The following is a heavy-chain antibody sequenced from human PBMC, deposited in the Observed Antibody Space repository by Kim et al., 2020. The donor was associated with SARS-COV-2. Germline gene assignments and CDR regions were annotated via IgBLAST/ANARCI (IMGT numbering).Heavy chain of an antibody. V-gene: IGHV3-33*01. J-gene: IGHJ3*02. CDR3: ARTIVVGYDAFDI. Sequence: GGSLRLSCAASGFTFSSYGMHWVRQAPGKGLEWVAVIWYDGSNKYYADSVKGRFTISRDNSKNTLYLQMSSLRAEDTAVYYCARTIVVGYDAFDIWGQGTMVTVSS. CDR2: IWYDGSNK. CDR1: GFTFSSYG. D-gene: IGHD1-26*01.